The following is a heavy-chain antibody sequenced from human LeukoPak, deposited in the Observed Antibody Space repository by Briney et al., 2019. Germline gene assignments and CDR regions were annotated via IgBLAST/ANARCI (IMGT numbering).Heavy chain of an antibody. CDR2: INEDGTEK. Sequence: PGGSLRLSCAASGFTFSGYWMTWVRQAPGKGLEWVARINEDGTEKYYMDSVKGRFTVSRDNADNSLYLQLNSLRAEDTAVYYCARLWGFDYWGQGTLVTVSS. CDR3: ARLWGFDY. V-gene: IGHV3-7*01. CDR1: GFTFSGYW. D-gene: IGHD3-10*01. J-gene: IGHJ4*02.